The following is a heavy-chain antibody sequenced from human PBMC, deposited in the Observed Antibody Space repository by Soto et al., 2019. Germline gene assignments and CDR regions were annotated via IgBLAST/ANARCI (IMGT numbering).Heavy chain of an antibody. CDR2: IYSAGDT. J-gene: IGHJ4*02. CDR3: ARLSAYDSSGYYRGYFAY. CDR1: GFTVSRSY. V-gene: IGHV3-53*01. Sequence: GGSLRLSCLASGFTVSRSYMSWVRQVPGKGLEWVSIIYSAGDTYYADSVKGRFIISRDNSKNTLYLQMHSLRAEDTAVFYCARLSAYDSSGYYRGYFAYWGQGALVTVSS. D-gene: IGHD3-22*01.